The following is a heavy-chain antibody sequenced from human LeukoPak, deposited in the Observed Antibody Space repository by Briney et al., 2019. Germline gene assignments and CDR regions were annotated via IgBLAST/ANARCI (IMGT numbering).Heavy chain of an antibody. CDR1: GYTFTGYY. Sequence: GASVKVSCKASGYTFTGYYMHWVRQAPGQGLEWMGWINPDSGGTHYAQKFQGRVTMTRDTSINTAYMELSRLTSDDTAVYFCATEGVRGLSYNWFDPWGQGTLVTVSS. V-gene: IGHV1-2*02. D-gene: IGHD3-10*01. CDR3: ATEGVRGLSYNWFDP. CDR2: INPDSGGT. J-gene: IGHJ5*02.